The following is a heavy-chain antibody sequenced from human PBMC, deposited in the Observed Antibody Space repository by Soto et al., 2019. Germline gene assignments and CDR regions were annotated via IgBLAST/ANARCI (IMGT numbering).Heavy chain of an antibody. J-gene: IGHJ4*02. CDR1: GFTFSDYC. V-gene: IGHV3-72*01. CDR3: ARTDPSNYINYFDY. D-gene: IGHD1-7*01. Sequence: GGSLRLSCAASGFTFSDYCMDWVRQAPGKGLEWVGRSKNKGNTCTTQYAASVKGRFTISRNDSENSLFLQMNSLKTEDTAMYYCARTDPSNYINYFDYWGPGTLVTVSS. CDR2: SKNKGNTCTT.